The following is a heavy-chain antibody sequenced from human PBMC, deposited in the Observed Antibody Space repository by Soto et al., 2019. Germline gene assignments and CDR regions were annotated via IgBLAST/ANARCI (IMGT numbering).Heavy chain of an antibody. CDR3: ARERGYCSGGSCYSEYD. Sequence: QVQLQESGLGLVKPSETLSLTCTVSGGSISSYYWSWIRQPPGKGLEWIGYIYYSGSTNYNPSLKSRVTISVDTSKNQFSLKLSSVTAADTAVYYCARERGYCSGGSCYSEYDWGQGTLVTVSS. V-gene: IGHV4-59*01. CDR1: GGSISSYY. D-gene: IGHD2-15*01. J-gene: IGHJ4*02. CDR2: IYYSGST.